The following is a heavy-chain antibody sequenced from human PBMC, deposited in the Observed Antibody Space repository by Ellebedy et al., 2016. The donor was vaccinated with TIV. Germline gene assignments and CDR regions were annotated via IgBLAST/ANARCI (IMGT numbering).Heavy chain of an antibody. CDR1: GFTFSGYA. Sequence: GESLKISCAASGFTFSGYAMSWVRQTPMKGLEWVSHITATGGTTYYADSVKGRFTISRDNSKSTLYLQMNSLRADDTAVYYCAKLPTVSPGRDWFDPWGQGTLVTVSS. J-gene: IGHJ5*02. D-gene: IGHD4-17*01. CDR2: ITATGGTT. CDR3: AKLPTVSPGRDWFDP. V-gene: IGHV3-23*01.